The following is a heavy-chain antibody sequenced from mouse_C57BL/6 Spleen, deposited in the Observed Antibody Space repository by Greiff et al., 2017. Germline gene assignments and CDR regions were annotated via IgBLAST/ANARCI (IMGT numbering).Heavy chain of an antibody. Sequence: QVTLKESGPGILQSSQTLSLTCSFSGFSLSTSGMGVSWIRQPSGKGLEWLAHIYWDDDKRYNPSLKSRLTISKDTSSNQVFLKITSVDTADTATYYGARGNYYGSLYYYAMDYWGQGTSVTVSS. CDR3: ARGNYYGSLYYYAMDY. CDR2: IYWDDDK. D-gene: IGHD1-1*01. CDR1: GFSLSTSGMG. J-gene: IGHJ4*01. V-gene: IGHV8-12*01.